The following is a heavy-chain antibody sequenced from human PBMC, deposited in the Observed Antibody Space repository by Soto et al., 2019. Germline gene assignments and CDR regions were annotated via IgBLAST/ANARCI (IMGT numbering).Heavy chain of an antibody. Sequence: QVQLVQSGTEVKKPGSSVKVSCKTSAGTFNNYAITWVRQAPGQGLEWMGGIIPFSGTTNFTQKFQGRVTLSADESTGTAYMDLSSLRSEDTAVYYCARATTIFGVVLGFYAFDIWGQGTLVTVSS. J-gene: IGHJ3*02. D-gene: IGHD3-3*01. CDR2: IIPFSGTT. CDR3: ARATTIFGVVLGFYAFDI. CDR1: AGTFNNYA. V-gene: IGHV1-69*01.